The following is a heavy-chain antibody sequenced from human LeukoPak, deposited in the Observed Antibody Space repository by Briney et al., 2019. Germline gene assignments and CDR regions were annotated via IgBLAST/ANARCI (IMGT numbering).Heavy chain of an antibody. J-gene: IGHJ5*02. CDR1: GFTFSTYS. V-gene: IGHV3-48*02. CDR3: ARGTGDPQCFDP. CDR2: ISSRSSAT. Sequence: GGSLRLSCAASGFTFSTYSMNWVRQAPGKGLEWVAYISSRSSATYYADSVKGRFTISRDNAKNSLYLQMNSLRDEDTAVYYCARGTGDPQCFDPWGQGTLVTVSS. D-gene: IGHD4-17*01.